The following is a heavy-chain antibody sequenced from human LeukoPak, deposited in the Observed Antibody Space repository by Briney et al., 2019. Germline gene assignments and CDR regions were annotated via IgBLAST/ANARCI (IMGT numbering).Heavy chain of an antibody. V-gene: IGHV3-33*01. CDR1: GFTFSNYG. Sequence: PGRSLRLSCAASGFTFSNYGVHWVRQAPGKRLEWVATIWYDGSNKNYADSVKGRFTISRDNSKNTLYLQMNSLRAEDTALYYCAREGRYSSGWYSPAALDYWGQGTLVIVSS. CDR2: IWYDGSNK. CDR3: AREGRYSSGWYSPAALDY. J-gene: IGHJ4*02. D-gene: IGHD6-19*01.